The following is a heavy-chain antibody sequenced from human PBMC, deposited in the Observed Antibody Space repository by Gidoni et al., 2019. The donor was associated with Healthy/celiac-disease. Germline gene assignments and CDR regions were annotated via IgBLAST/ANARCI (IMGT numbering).Heavy chain of an antibody. CDR3: AKGVDIVEYYGMDV. V-gene: IGHV3-9*01. J-gene: IGHJ6*02. CDR1: GFTFDDEA. Sequence: EVQLVESGGGLVKPGRSLRLSCAASGFTFDDEAMHWVRQAQGKGVEWVSGISWNSGSIGYADSVKGRFTISRDNSKNSLYLQMNSLRAEDTALYYCAKGVDIVEYYGMDVWGQGTTVTVSS. CDR2: ISWNSGSI. D-gene: IGHD2-21*01.